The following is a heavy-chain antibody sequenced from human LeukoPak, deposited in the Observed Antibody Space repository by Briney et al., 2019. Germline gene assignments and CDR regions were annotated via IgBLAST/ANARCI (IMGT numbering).Heavy chain of an antibody. CDR1: GFTFSSYW. CDR2: IKQDGSEK. CDR3: AKGGRGNGEVY. V-gene: IGHV3-7*01. D-gene: IGHD2-8*01. J-gene: IGHJ4*02. Sequence: GGSLRLSCAASGFTFSSYWMNWVRQAPGKGLEWVANIKQDGSEKYCVDSVKGRFTISRDNAKSSLFLQMNDLRAEDTAVYYCAKGGRGNGEVYWGQGTLVTVSS.